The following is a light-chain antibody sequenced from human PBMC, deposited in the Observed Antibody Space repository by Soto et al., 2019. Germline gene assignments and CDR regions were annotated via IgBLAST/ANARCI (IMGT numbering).Light chain of an antibody. CDR2: ATS. V-gene: IGKV1-12*01. CDR3: QQTHSFAQT. Sequence: DIQMTQSPSSVSASVGDRVTMTCRASQHINNWVAWYQQKPGKAPQLLIYATSTLQSGVPSRFTGSGSGTDFALTISNLQPDDFGTYYCQQTHSFAQTFGQGTKVEIK. CDR1: QHINNW. J-gene: IGKJ1*01.